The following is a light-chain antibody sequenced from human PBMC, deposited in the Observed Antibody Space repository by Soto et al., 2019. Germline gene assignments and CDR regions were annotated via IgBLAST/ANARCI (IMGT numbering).Light chain of an antibody. CDR1: QSVSSSY. CDR3: QQYGSSPRYT. V-gene: IGKV3-20*01. J-gene: IGKJ2*01. Sequence: EIVLTQSPGTLSLSPGERATLSCRASQSVSSSYLAWYPQKPGQAPRLLIYGASSRATGIPDSFSGSGSGTDFTLTISRLEPEDFAVYYCQQYGSSPRYTFGQGTKLEIK. CDR2: GAS.